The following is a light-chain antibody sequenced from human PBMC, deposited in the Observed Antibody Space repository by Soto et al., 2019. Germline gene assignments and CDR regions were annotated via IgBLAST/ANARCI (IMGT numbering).Light chain of an antibody. CDR2: DVS. Sequence: QSALSQPASVSGSPGLSITISCTGTSSDVGSYSYVSWYQQHPGKAPKLIIYDVSHRPSGVSNRFSGSKSGNTASLTISGLQAEDEAHYYCSSYTASSTVGVFGGGTKVTVL. CDR1: SSDVGSYSY. CDR3: SSYTASSTVGV. V-gene: IGLV2-14*03. J-gene: IGLJ3*02.